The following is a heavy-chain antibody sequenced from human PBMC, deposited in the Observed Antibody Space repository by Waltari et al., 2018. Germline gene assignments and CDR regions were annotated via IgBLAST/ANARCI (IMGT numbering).Heavy chain of an antibody. CDR1: GFPLEHYA. V-gene: IGHV3-20*04. CDR3: ARVNSNYVNWFDP. Sequence: EEQLVESGGGVVRPGGSLRLACAASGFPLEHYAMAWVRQAPGKGLEWVSGINWYGSSTGYADSVKGRFTISRDNAKNSLHLHVNSLTAEDTAFYYCARVNSNYVNWFDPWGQGTLVIVSS. D-gene: IGHD4-4*01. CDR2: INWYGSST. J-gene: IGHJ5*02.